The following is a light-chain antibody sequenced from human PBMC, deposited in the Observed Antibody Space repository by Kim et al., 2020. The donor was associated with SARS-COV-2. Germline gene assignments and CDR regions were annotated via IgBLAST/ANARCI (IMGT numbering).Light chain of an antibody. CDR2: LNSDGSH. CDR1: SGHSSYA. V-gene: IGLV4-69*01. Sequence: SVELTCTLSSGHSSYAIAWHRQQPEKGPRYLMKLNSDGSHSKGDGIPDRFSGSSSGAGRYLTISSLQSEDEADYYCQTWGTGIDWVFGGGTQLTVL. CDR3: QTWGTGIDWV. J-gene: IGLJ3*02.